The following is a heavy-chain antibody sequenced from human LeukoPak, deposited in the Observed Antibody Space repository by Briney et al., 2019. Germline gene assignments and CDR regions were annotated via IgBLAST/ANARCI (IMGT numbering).Heavy chain of an antibody. D-gene: IGHD1-1*01. J-gene: IGHJ4*02. CDR3: ARDGSWNDAVGPVDY. V-gene: IGHV1-2*02. CDR1: GYTFTGYY. CDR2: INPNSGGT. Sequence: ASVKVSCKASGYTFTGYYMHWVRQAPGQGLEWMGWINPNSGGTNYAQKFQGRVTMTRDTSISTAYMELSRLTSDDTAVYYCARDGSWNDAVGPVDYWGQGTLITVSS.